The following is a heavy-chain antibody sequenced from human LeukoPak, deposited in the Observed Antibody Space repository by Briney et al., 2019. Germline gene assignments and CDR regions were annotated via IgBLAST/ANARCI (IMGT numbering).Heavy chain of an antibody. J-gene: IGHJ3*02. CDR1: GYTFTSYG. CDR2: ISAYNGNT. CDR3: ARERGSSWYGVRAFDI. Sequence: GASVKVSCKASGYTFTSYGISWVRQAPGQGLEWMGWISAYNGNTNYAQKLQGRVTMTTDTSTSTAYMELRSLRSDDTPVYYCARERGSSWYGVRAFDIWGQGTMVTVSS. V-gene: IGHV1-18*01. D-gene: IGHD6-13*01.